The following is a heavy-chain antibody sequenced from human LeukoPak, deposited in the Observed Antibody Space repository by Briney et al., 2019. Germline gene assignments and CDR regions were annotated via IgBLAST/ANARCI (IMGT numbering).Heavy chain of an antibody. D-gene: IGHD1-7*01. CDR3: ARDLWFADPNWNYGDWFDP. Sequence: GSSVKVSCKASGGTFSSYAISWVRQAPGQGLEWMGRIIPILGIANFAQKFQGRVTITADKSTSTAYMELSSLRSEDTAVYYCARDLWFADPNWNYGDWFDPWGQGTLVTVSS. CDR2: IIPILGIA. CDR1: GGTFSSYA. J-gene: IGHJ5*02. V-gene: IGHV1-69*04.